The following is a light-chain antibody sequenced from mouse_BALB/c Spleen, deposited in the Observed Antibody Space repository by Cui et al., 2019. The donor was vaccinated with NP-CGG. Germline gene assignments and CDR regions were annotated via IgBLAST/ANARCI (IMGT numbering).Light chain of an antibody. CDR2: SAC. CDR3: QNITAIT. CDR1: QNVGTN. V-gene: IGKV6-15*01. J-gene: IGKJ5*01. Sequence: DIVMTQSHKFMSTSVGDRVSVSYKASQNVGTNVAWNQQKPGQFPKALIYSACYRSSGVPDRFTGSGSGTDFTLTISNVQSEDLTEYFCQNITAITFGAGTKLELK.